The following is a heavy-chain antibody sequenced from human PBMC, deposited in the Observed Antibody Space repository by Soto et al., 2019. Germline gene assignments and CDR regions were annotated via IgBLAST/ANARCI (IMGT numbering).Heavy chain of an antibody. CDR2: IYYSGST. Sequence: PSETLSLTCTVSGGSISSYYWSWIRQPPGKGLEWIGYIYYSGSTNYNPSLKSRVTISVDTSKNQFSLKLSSVTAADTAVYYCARLTGTHYCYSYGMDVWGQGTTVTV. V-gene: IGHV4-59*01. CDR3: ARLTGTHYCYSYGMDV. CDR1: GGSISSYY. D-gene: IGHD1-20*01. J-gene: IGHJ6*01.